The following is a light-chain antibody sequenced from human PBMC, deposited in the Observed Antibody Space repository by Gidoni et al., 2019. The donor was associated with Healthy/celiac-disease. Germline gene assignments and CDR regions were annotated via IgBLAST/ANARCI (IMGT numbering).Light chain of an antibody. J-gene: IGKJ4*01. V-gene: IGKV1-39*01. CDR2: AAS. Sequence: DIQMTQSPSSLSASVGDRVTITCRASQSISSYLNWYQQKPGKAPKLLIYAASSLQSGVPSRFSGSGSGTDFTLTINSLQPEDFATYYCQQSYSTPWLTFGGGTKVEIK. CDR1: QSISSY. CDR3: QQSYSTPWLT.